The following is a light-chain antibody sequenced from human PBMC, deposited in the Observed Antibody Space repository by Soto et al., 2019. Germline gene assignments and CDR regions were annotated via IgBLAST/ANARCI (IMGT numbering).Light chain of an antibody. J-gene: IGLJ1*01. Sequence: SLLNPPASVSGFPGQSSTISCTATSSDIAYYNYVSWYQHHPGKAPKLIIYEVYNRPSGVSNRFSGSKYGDTASLSISGLQAEDEADYYCISYSASSTPSVFGTGTKVTVL. CDR2: EVY. CDR1: SSDIAYYNY. CDR3: ISYSASSTPSV. V-gene: IGLV2-14*01.